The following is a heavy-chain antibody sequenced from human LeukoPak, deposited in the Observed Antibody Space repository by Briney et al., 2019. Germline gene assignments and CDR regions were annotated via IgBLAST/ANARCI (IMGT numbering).Heavy chain of an antibody. CDR2: INQDGSDK. Sequence: HAGGSLRLSCAASGFTFSKYWMTWVRQAPGKGREWVANINQDGSDKYYVDSVKGRFTISRDNAKNSLYLQMNSLRAEDTALYYCASHPGDYWFGYLQLWGQGTLVTVSS. J-gene: IGHJ4*02. CDR3: ASHPGDYWFGYLQL. D-gene: IGHD3-10*01. CDR1: GFTFSKYW. V-gene: IGHV3-7*01.